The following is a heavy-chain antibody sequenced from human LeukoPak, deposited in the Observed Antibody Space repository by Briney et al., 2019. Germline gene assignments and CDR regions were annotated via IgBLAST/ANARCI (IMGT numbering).Heavy chain of an antibody. V-gene: IGHV4-38-2*02. CDR3: TRAGGSGSLLDAFDI. Sequence: SETLSLTCTVSGYSVSSDYYWGWIRQPPGKGPEWIGSIYHDGNTYYNPSLKSRVTISVDRSKNQFSLKLSSMTAADTAVYYCTRAGGSGSLLDAFDIWGQGTMVTVSS. D-gene: IGHD3-10*01. CDR1: GYSVSSDYY. CDR2: IYHDGNT. J-gene: IGHJ3*02.